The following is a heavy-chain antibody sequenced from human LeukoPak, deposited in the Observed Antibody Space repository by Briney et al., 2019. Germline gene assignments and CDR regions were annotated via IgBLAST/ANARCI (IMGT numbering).Heavy chain of an antibody. CDR3: ARGSHRRYSSSWYSL. CDR2: ISSSGTTI. J-gene: IGHJ4*02. D-gene: IGHD6-13*01. CDR1: GFTFSDYY. V-gene: IGHV3-11*04. Sequence: PGGSLRLSCAASGFTFSDYYMSWIRQAPGKGLEWVSYISSSGTTIYYADSVKGRFTISRDNSKNTLYLQMGSLTTEDMAVYYCARGSHRRYSSSWYSLWGQGTLVTVSS.